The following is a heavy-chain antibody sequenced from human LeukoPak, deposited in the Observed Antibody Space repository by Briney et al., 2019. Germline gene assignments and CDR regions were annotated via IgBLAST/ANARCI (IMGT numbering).Heavy chain of an antibody. J-gene: IGHJ4*02. D-gene: IGHD3-22*01. Sequence: SVKVSCKASGGTFSSYAISWVRQAPGQGLEWMGGIIPTFGTANYAQKFQGRGTITTDESTSTAYMELSSLRSEDTALYYCASDYDSSGYYYPKFDYWGQGTLVTVSS. CDR2: IIPTFGTA. V-gene: IGHV1-69*05. CDR3: ASDYDSSGYYYPKFDY. CDR1: GGTFSSYA.